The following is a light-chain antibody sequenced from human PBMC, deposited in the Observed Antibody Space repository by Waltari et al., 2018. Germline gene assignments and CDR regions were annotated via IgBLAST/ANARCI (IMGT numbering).Light chain of an antibody. V-gene: IGKV4-1*01. CDR3: QQYFSTPWT. J-gene: IGKJ1*01. CDR1: QSLFYDSNNRNY. CDR2: WAY. Sequence: IVMTQSPDSLAVSLGERATISCRSNQSLFYDSNNRNYLAWYQQKPGQPPRPLSYWAYMRKSGVPELFTGIAAGTDFTLTITSLQAEDVAIYYCQQYFSTPWTFGHETEV.